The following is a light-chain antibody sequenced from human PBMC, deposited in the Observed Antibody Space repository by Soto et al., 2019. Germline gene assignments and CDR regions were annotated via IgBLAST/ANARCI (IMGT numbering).Light chain of an antibody. CDR3: AAWDASLNDYV. CDR1: RSNIGNNA. V-gene: IGLV1-36*01. J-gene: IGLJ1*01. CDR2: YDD. Sequence: QSVLTQPPSVSEAPRQRVTISCSGSRSNIGNNAVNWYQQLPGKAPKLLIYYDDLLPSGVSDRFSGAKSGTSASLAISGLQSEDEADYYCAAWDASLNDYVFGTGTKVTVL.